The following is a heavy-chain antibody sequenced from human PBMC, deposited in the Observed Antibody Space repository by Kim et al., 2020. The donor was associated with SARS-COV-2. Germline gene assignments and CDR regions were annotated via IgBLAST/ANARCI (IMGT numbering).Heavy chain of an antibody. CDR2: MNPNSGNT. CDR3: ARPSYCSGGSCWTPSSYWYFDL. D-gene: IGHD2-15*01. J-gene: IGHJ2*01. V-gene: IGHV1-8*01. Sequence: VKVSCKASGYTFTSYDINWVRQATGQGLEWMGWMNPNSGNTGYAQKFQGRVTMTRNTSISTAYMELSSLRAEDTAVYYCARPSYCSGGSCWTPSSYWYFDLWGRGTLVTVSS. CDR1: GYTFTSYD.